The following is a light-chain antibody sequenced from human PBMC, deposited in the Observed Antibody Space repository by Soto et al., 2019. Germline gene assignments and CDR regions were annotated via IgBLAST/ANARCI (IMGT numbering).Light chain of an antibody. Sequence: EIVLTQSPAALSVSPGERVTLSCRASQGIGSTLAWYQQKPGQAPRLLIYGASTRATGIPARFSGSGSGTEFTLTISSLQSEDFAGYYCQQYNNWPRTFGQGTKV. J-gene: IGKJ1*01. CDR1: QGIGST. V-gene: IGKV3-15*01. CDR2: GAS. CDR3: QQYNNWPRT.